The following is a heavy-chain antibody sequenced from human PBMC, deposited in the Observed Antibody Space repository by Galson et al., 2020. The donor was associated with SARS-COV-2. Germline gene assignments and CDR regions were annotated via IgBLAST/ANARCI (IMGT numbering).Heavy chain of an antibody. CDR2: ISHDGRNQ. CDR1: GFSFRDYG. V-gene: IGHV3-30*18. Sequence: GGPLRLSCVAPGFSFRDYGMHWVRQAPGRGLEWVAIISHDGRNQLYAASVKGRFTVSRDNSKNTLYLELNSLRPDDAAMYYCAKDSILWGTIGYFDHWGQGTLATVSS. D-gene: IGHD3-16*01. CDR3: AKDSILWGTIGYFDH. J-gene: IGHJ4*02.